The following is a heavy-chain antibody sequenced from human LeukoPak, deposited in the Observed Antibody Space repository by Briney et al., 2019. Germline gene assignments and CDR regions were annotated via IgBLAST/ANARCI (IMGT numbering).Heavy chain of an antibody. V-gene: IGHV3-21*01. D-gene: IGHD3-10*01. J-gene: IGHJ4*02. CDR2: ISSSSSYI. Sequence: GGSLRLSCAASGFTFSSYSMNWVRQAPGKGLEWVSSISSSSSYIYYADAVKGRFTISRDNAKNSLNLQMNSLRAEDTAVYYCARERGYYGSGSSTYFDYWGQGTLVTVSS. CDR1: GFTFSSYS. CDR3: ARERGYYGSGSSTYFDY.